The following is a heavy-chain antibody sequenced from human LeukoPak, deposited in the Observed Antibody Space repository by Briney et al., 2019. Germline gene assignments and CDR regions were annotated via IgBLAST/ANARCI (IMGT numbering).Heavy chain of an antibody. CDR1: KFTFSSYA. Sequence: GGSLRLSCAASKFTFSSYAMSWVRQAPGKGLEWVSAISGSGGSTYYADSVKGRFTISRDNSKNTLYLQMNSLRAEDTAVYYCAKGEGYCSSTSCYTAYWGQGTLVTVSS. J-gene: IGHJ4*02. D-gene: IGHD2-2*02. CDR2: ISGSGGST. V-gene: IGHV3-23*01. CDR3: AKGEGYCSSTSCYTAY.